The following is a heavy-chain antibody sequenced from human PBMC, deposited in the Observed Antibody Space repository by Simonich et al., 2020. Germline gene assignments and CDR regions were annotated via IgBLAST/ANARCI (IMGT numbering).Heavy chain of an antibody. V-gene: IGHV4-38-2*01. CDR1: GYSISSGYY. CDR3: ARVGYSNYYYYGMDV. Sequence: QVQLQESGPGLVKPSETLSLTCAVSGYSISSGYYWGWIRQPPVKGLEWIGSIYHIGSTYYNPSLKSRVTIAVDPSKNQFSLKLSSVTAADTAVYYCARVGYSNYYYYGMDVWGQGTTVTVSS. J-gene: IGHJ6*02. CDR2: IYHIGST. D-gene: IGHD6-13*01.